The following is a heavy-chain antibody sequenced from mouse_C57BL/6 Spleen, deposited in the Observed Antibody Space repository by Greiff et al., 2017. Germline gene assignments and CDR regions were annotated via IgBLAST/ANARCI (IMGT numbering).Heavy chain of an antibody. D-gene: IGHD2-4*01. Sequence: DVMLVESGGGLVKPGGSLKLSCAASGFTFSSYAMSWVRQTPEKRLEWVATISDGGSYTYYPDNVKGRFTISRDNAKNNLYLQMSHLKSEDTAMYYCARGGYDYYFDYWGQGTTLTVSS. CDR1: GFTFSSYA. J-gene: IGHJ2*01. CDR3: ARGGYDYYFDY. V-gene: IGHV5-4*03. CDR2: ISDGGSYT.